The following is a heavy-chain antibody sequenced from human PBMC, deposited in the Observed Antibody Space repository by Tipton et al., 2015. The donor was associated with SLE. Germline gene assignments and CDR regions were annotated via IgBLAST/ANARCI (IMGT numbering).Heavy chain of an antibody. V-gene: IGHV4-39*01. CDR3: ARRGPEGIAAAGTRAVDI. CDR1: GGSISSSSYY. CDR2: FYYSGST. D-gene: IGHD6-13*01. Sequence: TLSLTCTVSGGSISSSSYYWGWIRQPPGKGLEWIGSFYYSGSTYSNPSLKSRVTISVDTSKNQFSLKLSSVTAADTVVYYCARRGPEGIAAAGTRAVDIWGQGTMVTVSS. J-gene: IGHJ3*02.